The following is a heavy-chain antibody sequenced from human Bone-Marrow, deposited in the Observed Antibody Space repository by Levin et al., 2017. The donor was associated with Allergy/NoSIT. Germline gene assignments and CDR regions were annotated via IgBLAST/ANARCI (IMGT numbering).Heavy chain of an antibody. V-gene: IGHV3-72*01. CDR3: AREAERHYYYHGLDV. CDR1: GFTFTDHF. D-gene: IGHD1-1*01. J-gene: IGHJ6*02. Sequence: PGGSLRLSCEASGFTFTDHFMDWVRQAPGKGLEWVGRTRNKANSYTTEYAASVKGRFTISRDDSKNSLYLHMNSLKIEDTAVYYCAREAERHYYYHGLDVWGQGTTVTVSS. CDR2: TRNKANSYTT.